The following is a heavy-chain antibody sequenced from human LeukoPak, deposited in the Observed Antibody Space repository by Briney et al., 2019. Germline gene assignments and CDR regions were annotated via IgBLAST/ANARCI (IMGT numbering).Heavy chain of an antibody. CDR2: ISAYNGNT. J-gene: IGHJ4*02. Sequence: ASVKVSCKASGYTFTSYGISWVRQAPGQGLEWMGWISAYNGNTNYAQKLQGRVTMTTDTSTSTAYMELRSLRSDDTAVYYCARGFFPYYGILTGYEAFDYWGQGTLVTVSS. CDR1: GYTFTSYG. D-gene: IGHD3-9*01. V-gene: IGHV1-18*01. CDR3: ARGFFPYYGILTGYEAFDY.